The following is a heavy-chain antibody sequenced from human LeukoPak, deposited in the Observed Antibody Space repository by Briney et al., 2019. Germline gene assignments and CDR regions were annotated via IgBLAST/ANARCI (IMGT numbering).Heavy chain of an antibody. CDR3: ARDYYGSGSYYNGPCDY. D-gene: IGHD3-10*01. J-gene: IGHJ4*02. V-gene: IGHV1-3*03. Sequence: GASVKVSCKASGYTFTSYAMHWVRQAPGQRLEWMGWINVGNGNTKYSQEFQGRVSITRDTSASTAYMELSSLRSEDMAVYYCARDYYGSGSYYNGPCDYWGQGTLVTVSS. CDR1: GYTFTSYA. CDR2: INVGNGNT.